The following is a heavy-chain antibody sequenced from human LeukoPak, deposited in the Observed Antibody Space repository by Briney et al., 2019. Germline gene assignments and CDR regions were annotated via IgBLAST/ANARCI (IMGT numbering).Heavy chain of an antibody. Sequence: GRSLRLSCAASGFTFDDYAMHWVRQAPGKGLEWVSGISWNSGSIGYADSVKGRFTISRDNAKNSLYLQMNSLRAEDMALYNCAKGTYYYGSGSFDPWGQGTLVTVSS. J-gene: IGHJ5*02. V-gene: IGHV3-9*03. D-gene: IGHD3-10*01. CDR3: AKGTYYYGSGSFDP. CDR2: ISWNSGSI. CDR1: GFTFDDYA.